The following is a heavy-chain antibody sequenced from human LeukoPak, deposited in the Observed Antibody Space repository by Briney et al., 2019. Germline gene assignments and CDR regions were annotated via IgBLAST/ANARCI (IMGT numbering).Heavy chain of an antibody. D-gene: IGHD4-17*01. Sequence: ASVKVSCKASGYTFTGYTIHWVRQAPGQGLEWMGWINPNSGGTNYAQKFQGRVTMTRDTSISTAYMELSRLRSDDTAAYYCARGPFYGDYVDYWGQGTLVTVSS. V-gene: IGHV1-2*02. J-gene: IGHJ4*02. CDR1: GYTFTGYT. CDR3: ARGPFYGDYVDY. CDR2: INPNSGGT.